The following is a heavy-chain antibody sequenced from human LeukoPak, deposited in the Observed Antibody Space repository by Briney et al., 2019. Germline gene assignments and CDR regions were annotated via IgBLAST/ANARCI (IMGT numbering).Heavy chain of an antibody. J-gene: IGHJ4*02. Sequence: ASVKVSCKASGYTFTIYGINWVRQAPGQGLEWMGWISVYNGDTNYAQKLQGRVTMTTDTSISTAYMELSRLRSDDTAVYYCARFTSGYYGYFDYWGQGTLVTVSS. D-gene: IGHD3-22*01. V-gene: IGHV1-18*01. CDR1: GYTFTIYG. CDR3: ARFTSGYYGYFDY. CDR2: ISVYNGDT.